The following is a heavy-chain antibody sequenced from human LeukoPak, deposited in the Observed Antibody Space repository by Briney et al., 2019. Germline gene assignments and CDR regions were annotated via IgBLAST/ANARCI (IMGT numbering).Heavy chain of an antibody. CDR2: ISDDSSGT. V-gene: IGHV3-23*01. D-gene: IGHD2-15*01. CDR1: GFSFSNYA. J-gene: IGHJ4*02. CDR3: AKDVQHPGIV. Sequence: GGSLRLSCAASGFSFSNYAMTWVRQAPGRGLEWVSVISDDSSGTYYADSVKGRFTISRDNFKSTVFLQMNSLRVDDTAIYYCAKDVQHPGIVWGQGTLVTASS.